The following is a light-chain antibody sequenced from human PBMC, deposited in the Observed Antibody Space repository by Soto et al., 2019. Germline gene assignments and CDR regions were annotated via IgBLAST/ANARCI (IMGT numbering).Light chain of an antibody. J-gene: IGLJ2*01. CDR3: SSYSTTSSPHVL. V-gene: IGLV2-14*01. CDR2: EAS. CDR1: SSDIGRYSY. Sequence: QSVLTQPASVSGSPGQLIAISCTGTSSDIGRYSYVSWYQQHPGKAPKLIIYEASYRPSGVSTRFSGSKSDNTASLTISGLQAEDEADYFCSSYSTTSSPHVLFGGGTKVTAL.